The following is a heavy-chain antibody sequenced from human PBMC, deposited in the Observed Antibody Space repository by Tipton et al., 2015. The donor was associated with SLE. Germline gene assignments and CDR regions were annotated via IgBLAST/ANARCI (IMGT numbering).Heavy chain of an antibody. CDR3: VGTRDAYDETGGFDT. CDR2: IFDSGNT. J-gene: IGHJ3*02. CDR1: GGSFTGYY. Sequence: GLVKPSETLSLTCAVYGGSFTGYYWSWIRQAPGKGLEWLESIFDSGNTYYNPSLKSRVTTSVDTSTNQFSLKLSSVTAADTAMYYCVGTRDAYDETGGFDTWGQGTMVTVSS. D-gene: IGHD5-24*01. V-gene: IGHV4-38-2*01.